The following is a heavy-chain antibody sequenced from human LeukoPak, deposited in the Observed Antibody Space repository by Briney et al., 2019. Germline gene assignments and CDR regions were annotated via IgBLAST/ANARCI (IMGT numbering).Heavy chain of an antibody. Sequence: SETLSLTCTVSGGSISSYYWSWIRQPPGKGLEWIGYIYYSGSTNYNPSLKSRVTISVDTSKNQFSLELSSVTAADTAVYYCARASGVGYSYGNSDYWGQGTLVTVSS. CDR2: IYYSGST. D-gene: IGHD5-18*01. CDR1: GGSISSYY. CDR3: ARASGVGYSYGNSDY. V-gene: IGHV4-59*01. J-gene: IGHJ4*02.